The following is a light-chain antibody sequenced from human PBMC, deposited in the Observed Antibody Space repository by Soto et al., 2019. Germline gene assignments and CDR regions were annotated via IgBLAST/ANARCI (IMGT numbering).Light chain of an antibody. V-gene: IGLV2-23*02. CDR3: CSYAGSSTLV. Sequence: ALTQPASVSGSPGQSITISCTGTSSDVGSYNLVSWYQQHPGKAPKLMIYEVSKRPSGGSNRFSGSKSGNTAALTISGLQAEDEADYYCCSYAGSSTLVFGGGTKLTVL. J-gene: IGLJ2*01. CDR1: SSDVGSYNL. CDR2: EVS.